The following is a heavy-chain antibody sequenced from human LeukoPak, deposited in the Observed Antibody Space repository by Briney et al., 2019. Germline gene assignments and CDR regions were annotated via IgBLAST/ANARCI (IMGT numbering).Heavy chain of an antibody. J-gene: IGHJ4*02. CDR2: IFDDGSRE. D-gene: IGHD3-3*01. CDR1: GFIFSNYG. Sequence: GGSLGLSCAASGFIFSNYGMHWVRQAPGKGLEWVAVIFDDGSREHFADSVKGRFTISRDDSRSTVLLQMNSLRAEDTAVYYCARDFKSGYVDSWGQGTLVTVSS. CDR3: ARDFKSGYVDS. V-gene: IGHV3-33*01.